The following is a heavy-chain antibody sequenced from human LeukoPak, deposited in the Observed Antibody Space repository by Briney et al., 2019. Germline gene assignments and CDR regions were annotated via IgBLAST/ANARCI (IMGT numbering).Heavy chain of an antibody. J-gene: IGHJ6*02. CDR2: IYYSGST. V-gene: IGHV4-59*01. Sequence: PSETLSLICTVSGGSISSYHWSWIREPPGKGLEWIGYIYYSGSTNYNPSLKSRVTISVDTSKNQFSLKLSSVTAADTAVYYCARGDTPWFTDVWGQGTTVTVSS. CDR3: ARGDTPWFTDV. D-gene: IGHD5-18*01. CDR1: GGSISSYH.